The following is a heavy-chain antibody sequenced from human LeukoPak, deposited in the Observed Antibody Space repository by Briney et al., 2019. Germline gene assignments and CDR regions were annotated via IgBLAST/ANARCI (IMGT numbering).Heavy chain of an antibody. D-gene: IGHD3-3*01. CDR1: GYTFTSNY. J-gene: IGHJ5*02. CDR2: ISPSGGST. Sequence: ASVKVSCKAFGYTFTSNYMHWVRQAPGQGPEWMGVISPSGGSTTYAQKFQGRVTMTRDTSISTAYMELSRLRSDDTAVYYCARDRVLRFLEWFIRGWFDPWGQGTLVTVSS. CDR3: ARDRVLRFLEWFIRGWFDP. V-gene: IGHV1-2*02.